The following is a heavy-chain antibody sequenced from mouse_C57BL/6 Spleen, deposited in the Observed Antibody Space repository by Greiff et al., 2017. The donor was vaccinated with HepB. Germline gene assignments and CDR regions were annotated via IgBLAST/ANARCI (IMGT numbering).Heavy chain of an antibody. J-gene: IGHJ4*01. CDR3: ARGAMDY. CDR2: ISSGSSTI. CDR1: GFTFSDYG. Sequence: EVKLMESGGGLVKPGGSLKLSCAASGFTFSDYGMHWVRQAPEKGLEWVAYISSGSSTIYYADTVKGRFTISRDNAKNTLFLQMTSRRSEDTAMYYCARGAMDYWGQGTSVTVSS. V-gene: IGHV5-17*01.